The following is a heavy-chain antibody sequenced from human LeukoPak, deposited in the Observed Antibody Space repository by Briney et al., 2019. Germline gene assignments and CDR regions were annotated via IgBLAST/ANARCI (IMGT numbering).Heavy chain of an antibody. CDR3: ARVGDYYYYGMDV. J-gene: IGHJ6*02. CDR2: IYTSGST. CDR1: GGSISSYY. Sequence: SETLSLTCTASGGSISSYYWSWIRQPPGKGLEWIGRIYTSGSTNYNPSLKSRVTMSVDTSKNQFSLKLSSVTAADTAVYYCARVGDYYYYGMDVWGQGTTVTVSS. V-gene: IGHV4-4*07.